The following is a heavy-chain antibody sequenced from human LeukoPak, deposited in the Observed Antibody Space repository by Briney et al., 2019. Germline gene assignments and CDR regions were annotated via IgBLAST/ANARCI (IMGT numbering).Heavy chain of an antibody. CDR2: ISGSGGST. J-gene: IGHJ4*02. Sequence: GGSLRLSCAASGFTFSNYAMSWVRQAPGKGLEWVSAISGSGGSTYYSDSVKGRFTISRDSSKNTLYLQMHSLRAEDTAVYYCSCYDDYWGQGTLVTVSS. CDR3: SCYDDY. D-gene: IGHD2-2*01. V-gene: IGHV3-23*01. CDR1: GFTFSNYA.